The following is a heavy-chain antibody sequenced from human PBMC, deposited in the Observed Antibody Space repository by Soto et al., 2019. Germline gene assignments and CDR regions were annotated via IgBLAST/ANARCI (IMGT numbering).Heavy chain of an antibody. Sequence: PSETLSLTCTVSGGSISSYYWSWIRQPPGKGLEWIGYIYYSGSTNYNPSLKSRVTISVDTSKNQFSLKLSSVTAADTAVYYCARHSTLYYDSSGYFSWFDPWGQGTLVTV. CDR2: IYYSGST. D-gene: IGHD3-22*01. V-gene: IGHV4-59*08. J-gene: IGHJ5*02. CDR1: GGSISSYY. CDR3: ARHSTLYYDSSGYFSWFDP.